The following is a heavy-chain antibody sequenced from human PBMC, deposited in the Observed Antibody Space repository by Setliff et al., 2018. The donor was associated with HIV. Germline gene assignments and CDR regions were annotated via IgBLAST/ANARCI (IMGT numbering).Heavy chain of an antibody. CDR1: GGSFSGYY. CDR2: INHSGST. CDR3: ARPGRASYYYYMDV. D-gene: IGHD3-10*01. J-gene: IGHJ6*03. Sequence: PSETLSLTCAVYGGSFSGYYWSWIRRPPGKGLEWIGEINHSGSTNYNPSLKSRVTISVDTSKNQFSLKLSSVTAADTAVYYCARPGRASYYYYMDVWGKGTTVTVSS. V-gene: IGHV4-34*01.